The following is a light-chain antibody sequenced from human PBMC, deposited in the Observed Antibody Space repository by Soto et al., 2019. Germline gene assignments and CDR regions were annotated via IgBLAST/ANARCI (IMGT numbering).Light chain of an antibody. CDR3: QQANSFPIT. Sequence: DIQMTQTPSSVSASVGDRVTSTCRASQGIGTCLAWYQQKPGKAPKFLIYAASSLQSGVPSRFSGSGSGTDFTLTISSLQPEDFATYYCQQANSFPITFGQGTRLEIK. CDR1: QGIGTC. CDR2: AAS. V-gene: IGKV1-12*01. J-gene: IGKJ5*01.